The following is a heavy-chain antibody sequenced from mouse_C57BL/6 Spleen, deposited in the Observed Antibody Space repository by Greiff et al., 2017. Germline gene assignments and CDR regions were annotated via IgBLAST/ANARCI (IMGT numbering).Heavy chain of an antibody. CDR3: ASLRTDFDC. Sequence: VKLMESGPGLVQPSQSLSITCTASGFSLTSYGVHWVRQSPGKGLEWLGVIWSGGSTDDNAAFISSLSISKDNSKSQVFFKMNSLQADDTAIYYCASLRTDFDCWGQGTTLTVSS. J-gene: IGHJ2*01. V-gene: IGHV2-2*01. CDR2: IWSGGST. CDR1: GFSLTSYG.